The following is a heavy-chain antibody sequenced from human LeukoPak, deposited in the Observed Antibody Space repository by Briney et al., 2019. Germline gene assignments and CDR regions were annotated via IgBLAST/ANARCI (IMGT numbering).Heavy chain of an antibody. J-gene: IGHJ5*02. CDR2: ISYDGSNK. D-gene: IGHD3-22*01. CDR3: ARGRPQTYDSSGYYYDWFDP. CDR1: GFTFSSYA. Sequence: PGRSLRLSCAASGFTFSSYAMHWVRQAPGKGLEWVAVISYDGSNKYYADSVKGRFTISRDNSKNTLYLQMNSLRAEDTAVYYCARGRPQTYDSSGYYYDWFDPWGQGTLVTVSS. V-gene: IGHV3-30*04.